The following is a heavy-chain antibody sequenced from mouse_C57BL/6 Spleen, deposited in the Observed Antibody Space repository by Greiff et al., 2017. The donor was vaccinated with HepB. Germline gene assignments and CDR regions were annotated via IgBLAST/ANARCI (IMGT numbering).Heavy chain of an antibody. J-gene: IGHJ2*01. V-gene: IGHV5-4*01. CDR3: ARVTTMVTTEGLFGY. CDR2: ISDGGSYT. D-gene: IGHD2-2*01. Sequence: EVQLQESGGGLVKPGGSLKLSCAASGFTFSSYAMSWVRQTPEKRLEWVATISDGGSYTYYPDNVKGRFTISRDNAKNNLYLQMSHLKSEDTAMYYCARVTTMVTTEGLFGYWGQGTTLTVSS. CDR1: GFTFSSYA.